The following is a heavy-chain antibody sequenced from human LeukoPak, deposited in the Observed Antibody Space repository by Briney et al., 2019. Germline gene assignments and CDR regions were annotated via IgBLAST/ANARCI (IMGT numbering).Heavy chain of an antibody. D-gene: IGHD2-21*01. CDR3: ARERRSRGIVSRGGWFDP. CDR1: GYTFTGYY. Sequence: ASVKVSCKASGYTFTGYYMHWVRQAPGQGLEWMGWINPNSGGTNYAQKFQGRVTMTRDTSISTAYMELGRLRSDDTAVYYCARERRSRGIVSRGGWFDPWGQGTLVTVSS. CDR2: INPNSGGT. V-gene: IGHV1-2*02. J-gene: IGHJ5*02.